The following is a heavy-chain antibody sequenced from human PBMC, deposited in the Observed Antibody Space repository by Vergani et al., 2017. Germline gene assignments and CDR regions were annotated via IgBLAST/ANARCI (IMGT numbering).Heavy chain of an antibody. CDR3: ARSLSSYYYDSSGYYAAFDI. Sequence: QVQLVQSGAEVKKPGASVKVSCKASGYTFTSYGISWVRQAPGQGLEWMGWISAYNGNTNYAQKLQGRVTMTTDTSTSTAYMELRSLRSDDTAVYYCARSLSSYYYDSSGYYAAFDIWGQGTMVTVSS. J-gene: IGHJ3*02. CDR2: ISAYNGNT. CDR1: GYTFTSYG. V-gene: IGHV1-18*01. D-gene: IGHD3-22*01.